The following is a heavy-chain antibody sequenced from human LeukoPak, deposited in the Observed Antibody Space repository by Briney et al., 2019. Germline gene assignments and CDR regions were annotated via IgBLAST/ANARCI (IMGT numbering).Heavy chain of an antibody. CDR2: IYHSGST. Sequence: PSETLSLTCTVSGGSISSSSYYWGWIRQPPGKGLEWIGSIYHSGSTYYNPSLKSRVTISVDTSKNQFSLKLSSVTAADTAVYYCVTDGDYRDYWGQGTLVTVSS. D-gene: IGHD4-17*01. CDR3: VTDGDYRDY. V-gene: IGHV4-39*07. CDR1: GGSISSSSYY. J-gene: IGHJ4*02.